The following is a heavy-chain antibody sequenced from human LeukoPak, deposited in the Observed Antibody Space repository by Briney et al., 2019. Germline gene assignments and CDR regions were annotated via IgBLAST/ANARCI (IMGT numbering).Heavy chain of an antibody. D-gene: IGHD3-22*01. CDR1: GGTFSSYA. J-gene: IGHJ4*02. Sequence: GASVKVSCKASGGTFSSYAISWVRQAPGQGREWMGGIIPIFGTANYAQKFQGRVTITADESTSTAYMELSSLRSEDTAVYYCALPEKGLDYYDSSGRFDYWGQGTLVTVSS. V-gene: IGHV1-69*01. CDR3: ALPEKGLDYYDSSGRFDY. CDR2: IIPIFGTA.